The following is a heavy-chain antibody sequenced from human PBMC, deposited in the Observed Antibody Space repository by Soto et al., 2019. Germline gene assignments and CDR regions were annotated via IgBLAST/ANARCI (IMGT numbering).Heavy chain of an antibody. CDR2: IIPILGIA. CDR1: GGGISSCT. Sequence: GASVEVSWKASGGGISSCTRRWGRQGPGKGPEWMGRIIPILGIANYAQKFQGRVTITADKSTSTAYMELSSLRSEDTAVYYCAREGIVVVPAASEDWFDPWGQGTLVTVSS. D-gene: IGHD2-2*01. V-gene: IGHV1-69*04. J-gene: IGHJ5*02. CDR3: AREGIVVVPAASEDWFDP.